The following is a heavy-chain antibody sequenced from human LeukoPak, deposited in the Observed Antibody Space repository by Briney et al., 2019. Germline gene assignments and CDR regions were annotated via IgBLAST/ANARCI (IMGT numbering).Heavy chain of an antibody. Sequence: GGSLRLSCAASGFTFSSYSMNWFRQAPGKGLEWVSSISSSSSYIYYADSVKGRFTISRDNAKNSLYLQMNSLRAEDTAVYYCARGVWAYCGGDCYPDYWGQGTLVTVSS. J-gene: IGHJ4*02. CDR1: GFTFSSYS. CDR3: ARGVWAYCGGDCYPDY. V-gene: IGHV3-21*01. D-gene: IGHD2-21*02. CDR2: ISSSSSYI.